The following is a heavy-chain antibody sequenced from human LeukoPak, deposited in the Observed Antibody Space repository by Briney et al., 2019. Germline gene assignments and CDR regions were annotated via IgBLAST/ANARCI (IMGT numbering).Heavy chain of an antibody. V-gene: IGHV1-8*03. J-gene: IGHJ4*02. CDR3: ARVPPPSWYDFWSGRHFDY. CDR1: GYTFTSYD. CDR2: MNPNSGNT. D-gene: IGHD3-3*01. Sequence: WASVKVSCKASGYTFTSYDINWVRQATGQGLEWMGWMNPNSGNTGYAQKFQGRVTITRNTSISTAYMELSSLRSEDTAVYYCARVPPPSWYDFWSGRHFDYWGQGTLVTVSS.